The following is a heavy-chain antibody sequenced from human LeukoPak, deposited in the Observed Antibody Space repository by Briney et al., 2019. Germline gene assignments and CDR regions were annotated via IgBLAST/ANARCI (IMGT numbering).Heavy chain of an antibody. CDR2: ISSSGSTI. CDR3: AREGGYYDSYFGY. V-gene: IGHV3-48*03. J-gene: IGHJ4*02. Sequence: GGSLRLSCAASGFTFSSYEMNWVRQAPGKGLEWVSYISSSGSTIYAADSVKGRFNISRDNANNSLYLQINRLRAEDTAVYYCAREGGYYDSYFGYWGQGTLVTVSS. D-gene: IGHD3-22*01. CDR1: GFTFSSYE.